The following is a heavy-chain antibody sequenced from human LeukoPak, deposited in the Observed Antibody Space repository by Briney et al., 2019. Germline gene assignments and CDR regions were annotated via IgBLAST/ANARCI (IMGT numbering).Heavy chain of an antibody. D-gene: IGHD3-22*01. Sequence: GGSLRLSCVASGFSFSSYSMNWVRQAPGKGLEWVSFIDSSRRTIFYADSVKGRLTISRDTAKSSLYLQINSLRDEDTAVYYCARASSGYGSYYYFYGMDVWGQGTTVTVSS. CDR1: GFSFSSYS. J-gene: IGHJ6*02. V-gene: IGHV3-48*02. CDR2: IDSSRRTI. CDR3: ARASSGYGSYYYFYGMDV.